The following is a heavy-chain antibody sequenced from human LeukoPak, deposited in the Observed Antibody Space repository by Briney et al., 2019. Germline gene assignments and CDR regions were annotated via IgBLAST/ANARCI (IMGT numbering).Heavy chain of an antibody. CDR2: IMQGGSEK. CDR3: ARESYYDTSGYVNWYFDL. CDR1: GFTFRNYW. V-gene: IGHV3-7*01. Sequence: PGGSLRLSCAASGFTFRNYWMTWVRQAPGKGLEWVASIMQGGSEKYYVDSVRGRFTISRGNALNSLYLQMNSLRAEDTAVYYCARESYYDTSGYVNWYFDLWGRGTLVKVSS. D-gene: IGHD3-22*01. J-gene: IGHJ2*01.